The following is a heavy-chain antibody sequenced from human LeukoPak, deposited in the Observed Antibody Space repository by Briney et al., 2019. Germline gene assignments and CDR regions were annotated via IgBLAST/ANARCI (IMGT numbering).Heavy chain of an antibody. CDR2: IYSGGST. CDR1: GFTVSSNY. Sequence: GGSLRLSCAASGFTVSSNYMSWVRQAPGKGLEWVSVIYSGGSTYYADSVKGRFTISRDNSKNTLYLQMNSLRAEDTAAYYCERSPPLRLVTWGQGTLVTVSS. CDR3: ERSPPLRLVT. D-gene: IGHD3-9*01. V-gene: IGHV3-53*01. J-gene: IGHJ5*02.